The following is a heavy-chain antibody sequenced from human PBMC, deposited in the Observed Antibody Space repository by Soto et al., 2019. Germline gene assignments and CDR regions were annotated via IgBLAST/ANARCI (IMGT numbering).Heavy chain of an antibody. CDR1: GFAVSSNY. CDR2: IYSGGST. D-gene: IGHD3-22*01. V-gene: IGHV3-66*01. Sequence: GGSLRLSCAASGFAVSSNYMSWVRQAPGKGLEWVSVIYSGGSTYYADSVKGRFTISRDNSKNTLYLQMNSLRAEDTAVYYCARMGDSSGYSGWFDPWGQGTLVTVSS. CDR3: ARMGDSSGYSGWFDP. J-gene: IGHJ5*02.